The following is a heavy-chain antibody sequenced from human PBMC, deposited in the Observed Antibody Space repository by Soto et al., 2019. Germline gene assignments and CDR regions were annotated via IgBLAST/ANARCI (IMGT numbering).Heavy chain of an antibody. Sequence: SETPSPNRPFSCCSLNTYNYYLGRIRQPPRKGVEWIGKIDYKGSTHYKPAPKSRVTISVDASKNPFSLKVRYGTAADTAVYYCASRRTSYGMDVWGQGTTVTVSS. V-gene: IGHV4-39*01. CDR1: CCSLNTYNYY. J-gene: IGHJ6*02. CDR3: ASRRTSYGMDV. CDR2: IDYKGST.